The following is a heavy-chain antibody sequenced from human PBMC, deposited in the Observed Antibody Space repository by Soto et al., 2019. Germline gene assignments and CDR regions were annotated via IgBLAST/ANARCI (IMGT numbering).Heavy chain of an antibody. Sequence: QVQLVDSGGGVVQPERSLRLSCRASGFIFSDYAIHWVRQAPGRGLEWVAVLIDDGYFQYYADSVKGRFTISSDKSNNTVYLHMGSLRVDDTAAYYCAREWGRSYYYGMDVWGQGTTVIVSS. CDR2: LIDDGYFQ. CDR3: AREWGRSYYYGMDV. CDR1: GFIFSDYA. D-gene: IGHD3-10*01. V-gene: IGHV3-30-3*01. J-gene: IGHJ6*02.